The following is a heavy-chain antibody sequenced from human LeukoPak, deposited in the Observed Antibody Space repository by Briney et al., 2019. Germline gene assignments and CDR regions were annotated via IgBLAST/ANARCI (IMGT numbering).Heavy chain of an antibody. J-gene: IGHJ3*02. CDR2: ISAYNGNT. V-gene: IGHV1-18*01. Sequence: ASVKVSCKASGYSFTTYGISWVRQAPGQGLEWMGWISAYNGNTDYAQKVQGRVTMTTDTSTSTVYMELRSLRSDDTAVYYCARDRTIVVVSVDAFDIWGQGTMVTVSS. D-gene: IGHD3-22*01. CDR1: GYSFTTYG. CDR3: ARDRTIVVVSVDAFDI.